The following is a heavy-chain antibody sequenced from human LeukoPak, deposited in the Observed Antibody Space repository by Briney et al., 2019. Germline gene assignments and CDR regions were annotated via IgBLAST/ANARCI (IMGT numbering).Heavy chain of an antibody. D-gene: IGHD3-22*01. V-gene: IGHV1-8*03. CDR1: GYTFTSYD. Sequence: GASVKVSCEASGYTFTSYDINWVRQATGQGLEWMGWMNPNSGNTGYAQKFQGRVTITRNTSISTAYMELSSLRSEDTAVYYCTRVSAYYYDSTFDYWGQGTLVTVSS. CDR3: TRVSAYYYDSTFDY. CDR2: MNPNSGNT. J-gene: IGHJ4*02.